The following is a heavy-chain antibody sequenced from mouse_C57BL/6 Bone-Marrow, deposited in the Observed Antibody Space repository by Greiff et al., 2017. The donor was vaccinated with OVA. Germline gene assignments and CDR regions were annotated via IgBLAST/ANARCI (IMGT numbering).Heavy chain of an antibody. V-gene: IGHV7-3*01. J-gene: IGHJ2*01. CDR1: GFTFTDYY. CDR2: IRNKANGYTT. CDR3: ARWGNFYFDY. Sequence: EVHLVESGGGLVQPGGSLSLSCAASGFTFTDYYISWVRQPPGKALEWLGFIRNKANGYTTEYSASVKGRFTISRDNSQSILYLQMNALRAEDSATYYCARWGNFYFDYWGQGTTLTVSS. D-gene: IGHD2-1*01.